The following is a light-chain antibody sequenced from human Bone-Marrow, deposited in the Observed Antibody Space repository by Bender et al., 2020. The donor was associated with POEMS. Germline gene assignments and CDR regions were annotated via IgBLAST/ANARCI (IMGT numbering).Light chain of an antibody. CDR3: SSYTGATWV. CDR2: DVN. V-gene: IGLV2-14*03. Sequence: QSALTQPASVSGSPGQSITISCTGTSSDVSAYNYVSWYQQHPGKAPKLMIYDVNNRPSGISYRFSGSKSGNTASLTISGLQAEDEADYYCSSYTGATWVFGGGTKLTVL. J-gene: IGLJ3*02. CDR1: SSDVSAYNY.